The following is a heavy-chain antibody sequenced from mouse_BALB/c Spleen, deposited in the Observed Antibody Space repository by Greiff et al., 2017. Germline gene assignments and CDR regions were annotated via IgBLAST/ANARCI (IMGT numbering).Heavy chain of an antibody. CDR3: ARPAYYGNPLGAMDY. Sequence: VQLQQSGPELVKPGASVKISCKASGYTFTDYNMHWVKQSHGKSLEWIGYIYPYNGGTGYNQKFKSKATLTVDNSSSTAYMELRSLTSEDSAVYYCARPAYYGNPLGAMDYWGQGTSVTVSS. D-gene: IGHD2-10*01. CDR2: IYPYNGGT. V-gene: IGHV1S29*02. J-gene: IGHJ4*01. CDR1: GYTFTDYN.